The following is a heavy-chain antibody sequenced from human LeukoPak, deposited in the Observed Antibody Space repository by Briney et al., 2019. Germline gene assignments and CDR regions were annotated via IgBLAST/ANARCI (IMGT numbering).Heavy chain of an antibody. Sequence: GGSLRLSCAASGFTFSSYSMTWVRQAPGKGLEWVSSISSSSSYIYYADSVKGRFTISRDNAKNSLYLQMNSLRAEDTAVYYCARDCGGSCYRAFDIWGQGTMVTVSS. CDR2: ISSSSSYI. J-gene: IGHJ3*02. CDR1: GFTFSSYS. CDR3: ARDCGGSCYRAFDI. V-gene: IGHV3-21*01. D-gene: IGHD2-15*01.